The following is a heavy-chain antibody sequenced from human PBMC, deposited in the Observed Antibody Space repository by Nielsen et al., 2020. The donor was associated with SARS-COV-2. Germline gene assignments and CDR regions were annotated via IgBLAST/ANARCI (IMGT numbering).Heavy chain of an antibody. CDR3: TRSEPESFWTGRFQRRERHDAFDL. CDR2: IASDGSST. CDR1: GFSLSYYW. J-gene: IGHJ3*01. V-gene: IGHV3-74*01. Sequence: GESLKISCEVSGFSLSYYWMHWVRQAPGKGLVWVARIASDGSSTSYADSVKGRLTISRDDTRNTLVLQMNTLRDEDTAVYYCTRSEPESFWTGRFQRRERHDAFDLWGRGTLVTVSS. D-gene: IGHD3/OR15-3a*01.